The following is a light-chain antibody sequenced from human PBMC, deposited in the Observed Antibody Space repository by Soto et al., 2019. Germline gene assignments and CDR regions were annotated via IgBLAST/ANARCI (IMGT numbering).Light chain of an antibody. CDR1: PSLLDSDGYNY. J-gene: IGKJ3*01. V-gene: IGKV2-28*01. Sequence: EIVMTHSPLFLPVTPGDPASMSCRSTPSLLDSDGYNYVDWYLQKPGQSPQLLIYLGSSRASGVTGRFSGSGSGPDFTLDISRVEAEHVGVYYFMQALPTPPSCGPGTPVAFK. CDR3: MQALPTPPS. CDR2: LGS.